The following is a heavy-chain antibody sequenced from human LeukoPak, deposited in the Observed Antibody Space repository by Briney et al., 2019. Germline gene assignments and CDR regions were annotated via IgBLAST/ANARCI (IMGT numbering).Heavy chain of an antibody. J-gene: IGHJ4*02. CDR3: AKATDYGDFPFDY. CDR1: GFTFSSYS. D-gene: IGHD4-17*01. Sequence: GGSLRLSCAASGFTFSSYSMNWVRQAPGKGLEWVSGISWNSGSIGYADSVKGRFTISRDNAKNSLYLQMNSLRAEDTALNYCAKATDYGDFPFDYWGQGTLVTVSS. CDR2: ISWNSGSI. V-gene: IGHV3-9*01.